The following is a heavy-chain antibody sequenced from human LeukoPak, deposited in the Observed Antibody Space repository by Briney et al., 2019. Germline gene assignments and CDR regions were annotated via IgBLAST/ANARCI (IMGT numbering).Heavy chain of an antibody. Sequence: PSETLSLTCTVSGGSISNYYWSWIRRTAGKGLEWIGRIYTSGSTNYNPSLKSRVTMSVDTSKNQFSLKLSSVTAADTAVYYCARDRYYYDSSGPGFDYWGQGTLVTVSS. J-gene: IGHJ4*02. CDR3: ARDRYYYDSSGPGFDY. CDR1: GGSISNYY. V-gene: IGHV4-4*07. CDR2: IYTSGST. D-gene: IGHD3-22*01.